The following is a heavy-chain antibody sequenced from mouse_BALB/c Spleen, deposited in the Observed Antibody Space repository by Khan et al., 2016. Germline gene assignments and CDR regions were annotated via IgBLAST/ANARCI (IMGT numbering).Heavy chain of an antibody. D-gene: IGHD2-3*01. J-gene: IGHJ4*01. V-gene: IGHV1-87*01. CDR3: ARSRDGYYGAMDY. CDR2: IYPGDGDT. CDR1: GYTFTSYW. Sequence: QVQLQQPGAELARPGASVKLSCKASGYTFTSYWMQWVKQRPGQGLEWIGAIYPGDGDTRYTQKFKGKATLTADKSSSTAYMQLSSLASEDSAVYYCARSRDGYYGAMDYWGQGTSVTVSS.